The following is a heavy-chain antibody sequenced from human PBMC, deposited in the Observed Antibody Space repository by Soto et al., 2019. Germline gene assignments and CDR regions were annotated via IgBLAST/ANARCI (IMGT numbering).Heavy chain of an antibody. CDR2: IYHSGST. V-gene: IGHV4-30-2*01. J-gene: IGHJ4*02. CDR1: GGSISSGGYS. CDR3: ARVPDY. Sequence: LQLQESGSGLVKPSQTLSLTCAVSGGSISSGGYSWGWIRQPPGKGLEWIGYIYHSGSTYYNPSLKSRVTISVDRARNQFSLKLSSVTAADTAVYYGARVPDYWGQGTLVTVSS.